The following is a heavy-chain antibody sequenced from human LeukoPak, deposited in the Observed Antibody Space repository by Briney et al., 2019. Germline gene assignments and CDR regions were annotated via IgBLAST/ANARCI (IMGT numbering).Heavy chain of an antibody. D-gene: IGHD6-19*01. V-gene: IGHV3-23*01. Sequence: GGSLRLSCAASGFTFSSYVMSWVRQAPGKGLEWVSAISGSGGSTYYADSVKGRFTISRDNSKNTLYLQMNSLRAEDTAVYYCAKDADSSGWYVNWFDPWGQGTLVTASS. CDR2: ISGSGGST. CDR3: AKDADSSGWYVNWFDP. J-gene: IGHJ5*02. CDR1: GFTFSSYV.